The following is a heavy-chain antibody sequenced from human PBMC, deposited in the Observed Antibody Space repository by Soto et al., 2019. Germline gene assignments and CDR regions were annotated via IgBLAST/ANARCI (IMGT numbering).Heavy chain of an antibody. CDR3: AKEGQYYDILTGYRSYYGMDV. J-gene: IGHJ6*02. CDR1: GFTFSSYG. Sequence: QVQLVESGGGVVQPGRSLRLSCAASGFTFSSYGMHWVRQAPGKGLEWVAIISYDGSNKYYADSVKGRFTISRDNSKNXLXLXXKSLRAEDTAVYYCAKEGQYYDILTGYRSYYGMDVWGQGTTVTVSS. D-gene: IGHD3-9*01. V-gene: IGHV3-30*18. CDR2: ISYDGSNK.